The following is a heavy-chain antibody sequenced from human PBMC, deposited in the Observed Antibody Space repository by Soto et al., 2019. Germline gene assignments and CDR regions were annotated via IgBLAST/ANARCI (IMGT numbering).Heavy chain of an antibody. CDR3: ARDTRSPYCTNGVCYSSPDYYYGMDV. Sequence: ASVKVSCKASGYTFTGYYMHWVRQAPGQGLEWMGWINPNSGGTNYAQKFQGRVTMTRDTSISTAYMELSRLRSDDTAVYYCARDTRSPYCTNGVCYSSPDYYYGMDVWGQGTTVTVSS. CDR1: GYTFTGYY. CDR2: INPNSGGT. D-gene: IGHD2-8*01. J-gene: IGHJ6*02. V-gene: IGHV1-2*02.